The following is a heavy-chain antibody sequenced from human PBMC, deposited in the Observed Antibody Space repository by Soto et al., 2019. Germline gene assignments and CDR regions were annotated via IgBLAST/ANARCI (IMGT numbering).Heavy chain of an antibody. J-gene: IGHJ4*02. CDR3: SRIAAAGSPICFDY. Sequence: SQTPSLTCAISGDSVSSNSAAWNWIRQSPSRCLEWLGRTYSRTKGYNDYAVSVKSRRTTNPDTSKNQFSHQLNSVPPEDTAVYYCSRIAAAGSPICFDYWGQGTLVTVSS. CDR2: TYSRTKGYN. D-gene: IGHD6-13*01. V-gene: IGHV6-1*01. CDR1: GDSVSSNSAA.